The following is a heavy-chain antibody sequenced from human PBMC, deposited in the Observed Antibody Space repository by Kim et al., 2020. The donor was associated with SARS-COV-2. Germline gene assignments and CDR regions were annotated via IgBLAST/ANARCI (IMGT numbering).Heavy chain of an antibody. CDR2: IWYDGSNK. J-gene: IGHJ4*02. CDR3: ASLAHDKDDY. CDR1: GFTFSSYG. Sequence: GGSLRLSCASSGFTFSSYGMHWVRQAPGKGLEWVAVIWYDGSNKYYADSVKGRFTISRDNSKNTLYLQMNSLRAEDTAVYYCASLAHDKDDYWGQGTLVTVSS. V-gene: IGHV3-33*01. D-gene: IGHD3-22*01.